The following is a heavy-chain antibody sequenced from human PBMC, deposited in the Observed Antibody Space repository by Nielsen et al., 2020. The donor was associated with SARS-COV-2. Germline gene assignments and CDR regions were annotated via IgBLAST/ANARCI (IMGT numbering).Heavy chain of an antibody. CDR3: ARDLYDYVWGSYRLGDDAFDI. D-gene: IGHD3-16*02. V-gene: IGHV3-48*04. Sequence: WLRQPPGKGLEWVSYISSSSSTIYYADSVKGRFTISRDNAKNSLYLQMNSLRAEDTAVYYCARDLYDYVWGSYRLGDDAFDIWGQGTMVTVSS. J-gene: IGHJ3*02. CDR2: ISSSSSTI.